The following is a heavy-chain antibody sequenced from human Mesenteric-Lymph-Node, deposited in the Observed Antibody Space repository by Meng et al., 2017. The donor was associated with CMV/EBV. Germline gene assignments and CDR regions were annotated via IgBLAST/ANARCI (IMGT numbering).Heavy chain of an antibody. Sequence: SETLSLTCAVYGGSFSGYYWSWIRQPPGKGLEWIGEINHSGSTNYNPSLKSRVTISVDTSKNQFSLKLSSVTAADTAVYYCARGTKRPRGFDPWGQGTLVTVSS. J-gene: IGHJ5*02. V-gene: IGHV4-34*01. CDR3: ARGTKRPRGFDP. CDR1: GGSFSGYY. CDR2: INHSGST.